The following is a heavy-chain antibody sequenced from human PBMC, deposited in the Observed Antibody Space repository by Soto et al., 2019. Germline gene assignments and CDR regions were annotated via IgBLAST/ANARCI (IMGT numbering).Heavy chain of an antibody. CDR3: ATRARPDFYYIDV. CDR1: GFTLSGYA. V-gene: IGHV3-64*01. J-gene: IGHJ6*03. D-gene: IGHD6-6*01. Sequence: EVQRAESGGGLAQPGGSLRLSCAASGFTLSGYAMDGVRQAQGKGLEYVSGISSNGVGTYYANSAQGRFTISRDNSKNTVYLQMGSLRPEDMAVYYCATRARPDFYYIDVWGKGTTVTVSS. CDR2: ISSNGVGT.